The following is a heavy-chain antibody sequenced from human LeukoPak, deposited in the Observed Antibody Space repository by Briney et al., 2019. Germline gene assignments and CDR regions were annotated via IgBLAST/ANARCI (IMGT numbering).Heavy chain of an antibody. Sequence: ASVKVSCKASGYTFTSYYMHWVRQAPGQGPEWMGIINPSGGSTSYAQKFQGRVTMTRDTSTSTVYMELSSLRSEDTAVYYCARVATMIVVVNYFDYWGQGTLVTVSS. V-gene: IGHV1-46*01. D-gene: IGHD3-22*01. CDR1: GYTFTSYY. CDR2: INPSGGST. CDR3: ARVATMIVVVNYFDY. J-gene: IGHJ4*02.